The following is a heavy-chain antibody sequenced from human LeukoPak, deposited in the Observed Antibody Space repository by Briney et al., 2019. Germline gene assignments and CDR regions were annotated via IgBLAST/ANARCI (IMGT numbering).Heavy chain of an antibody. Sequence: QPGGSLRLSCAAFGFTFSSYGMHWVRQTPGKGLEWVAFIRHDGSYQQYADSVKGRFTVSRDNSKDMVYLQMNGLRTEDTAVYYCAKNRDSSDYPRDFDFWGQGTLVTVSS. CDR1: GFTFSSYG. J-gene: IGHJ4*02. V-gene: IGHV3-30*02. D-gene: IGHD3-22*01. CDR3: AKNRDSSDYPRDFDF. CDR2: IRHDGSYQ.